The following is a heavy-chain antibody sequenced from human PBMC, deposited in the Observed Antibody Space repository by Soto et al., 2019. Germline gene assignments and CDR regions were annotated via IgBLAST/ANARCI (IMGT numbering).Heavy chain of an antibody. Sequence: QVQLVQSGAEVKKPGASVKVSCKASGYTFTSYGISWVRQAPGRGLEWMGWISAYNGNTNYAQKLQGRVTMTTDTSTSTAYMELRSLRSDDTAVYYCARVEDIAAAGTSYGMDVWGQGTTVTVSS. V-gene: IGHV1-18*01. J-gene: IGHJ6*02. CDR1: GYTFTSYG. CDR2: ISAYNGNT. D-gene: IGHD6-13*01. CDR3: ARVEDIAAAGTSYGMDV.